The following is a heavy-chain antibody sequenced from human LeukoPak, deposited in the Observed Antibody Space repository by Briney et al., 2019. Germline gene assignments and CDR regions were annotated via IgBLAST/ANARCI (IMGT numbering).Heavy chain of an antibody. J-gene: IGHJ5*02. V-gene: IGHV1-8*01. CDR3: ARGRQQWLVLSNNWFDP. CDR2: MNPNSGNT. D-gene: IGHD6-19*01. CDR1: GYTFTSYD. Sequence: ASVKVSCKASGYTFTSYDINWVRQATGQGLEWMGWMNPNSGNTGYAQKFQGRVTMTRNTSISTAYMELSSLRSEDTAVYYYARGRQQWLVLSNNWFDPWGQGTLVTVSS.